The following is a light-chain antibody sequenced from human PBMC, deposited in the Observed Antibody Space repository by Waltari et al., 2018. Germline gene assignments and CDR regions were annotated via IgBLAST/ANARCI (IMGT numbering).Light chain of an antibody. V-gene: IGKV4-1*01. CDR2: WAA. CDR3: QQYYNAPLT. CDR1: QSVLYSSNNKNY. J-gene: IGKJ4*01. Sequence: DIVMTQSPDSLAVSLGERATINCKSSQSVLYSSNNKNYLTWYQQKPGQPPKLLFFWAATRESGAPDRFSVSGSGTDFTLTISSLQAEDVAVYYCQQYYNAPLTFGGGTKVEIK.